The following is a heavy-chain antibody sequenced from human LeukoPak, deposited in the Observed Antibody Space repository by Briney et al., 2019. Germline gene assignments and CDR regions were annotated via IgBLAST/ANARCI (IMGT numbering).Heavy chain of an antibody. CDR1: GFTVSTTC. CDR2: IYVDGRT. CDR3: ARRGDGGRSFDY. Sequence: PGGSLRLSCAASGFTVSTTCMSWVRQAPGKGLEWVSLIYVDGRTYYADSVKGQFTISRDNSKNTLYLQVNSLRAEDTAVYYCARRGDGGRSFDYWGQGTLVTVSS. V-gene: IGHV3-53*01. J-gene: IGHJ4*02. D-gene: IGHD4-23*01.